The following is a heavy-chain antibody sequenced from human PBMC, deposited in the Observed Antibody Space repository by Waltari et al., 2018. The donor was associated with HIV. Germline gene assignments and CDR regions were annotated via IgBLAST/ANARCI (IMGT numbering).Heavy chain of an antibody. CDR2: IYYSGST. V-gene: IGHV4-39*01. J-gene: IGHJ4*02. CDR1: GGSISSSRYY. CDR3: ARHTKTTVTTGTLIDY. D-gene: IGHD4-17*01. Sequence: QLQLQESGPGLVKPSETLSLTCTVSGGSISSSRYYWGWIRQPPGKGLEWIGSIYYSGSTYYNPSLKSRVTISVDTSKNQFSLKLSSVTAADTAVYYCARHTKTTVTTGTLIDYWGQGTLVTVSS.